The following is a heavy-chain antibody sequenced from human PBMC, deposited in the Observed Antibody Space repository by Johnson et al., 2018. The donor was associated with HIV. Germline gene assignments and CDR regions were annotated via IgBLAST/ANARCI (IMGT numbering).Heavy chain of an antibody. V-gene: IGHV3-30*18. D-gene: IGHD1-26*01. Sequence: QVQLVESGGGVVQPGRSLRLSCAASGFTFSNYALHWVRQAPGRGLEWVALISHDGSNKYYADSVKGRFTISRDNSKNTLYLQMNSLRAEDTAVYYCAKFVGAGSYDAFDIWGKGTMVTVSS. CDR3: AKFVGAGSYDAFDI. CDR2: ISHDGSNK. J-gene: IGHJ3*02. CDR1: GFTFSNYA.